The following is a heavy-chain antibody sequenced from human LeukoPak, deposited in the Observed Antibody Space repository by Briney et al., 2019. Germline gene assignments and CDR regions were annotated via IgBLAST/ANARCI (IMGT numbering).Heavy chain of an antibody. CDR2: IYYSGST. D-gene: IGHD5-12*01. J-gene: IGHJ4*02. CDR1: GSSINSYF. Sequence: SETLSLTCTVSGSSINSYFWNWIRQPPGKGLEWIGYIYYSGSTSYNPSLKSRVTMSVDTSKNQFSLMLNSVTAADTAVYYCARGSYSGYIFDYWGQGTLVTVSS. CDR3: ARGSYSGYIFDY. V-gene: IGHV4-59*01.